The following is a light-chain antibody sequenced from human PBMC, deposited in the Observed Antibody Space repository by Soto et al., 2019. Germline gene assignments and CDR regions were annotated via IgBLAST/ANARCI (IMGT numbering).Light chain of an antibody. CDR3: QQRSSWPLT. CDR1: QSVSSF. V-gene: IGKV3-11*01. CDR2: DAS. J-gene: IGKJ4*01. Sequence: EIVLTQSPATLALSPGERATLSCRASQSVSSFLAWYQQKPGQAPRLLIYDASKKDTGISARFSGSGSGTDFTLTISSLEPEDVAVYYCQQRSSWPLTFGGGTKVEIK.